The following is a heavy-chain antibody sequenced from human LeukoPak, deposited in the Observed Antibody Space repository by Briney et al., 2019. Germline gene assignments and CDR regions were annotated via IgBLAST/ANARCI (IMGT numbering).Heavy chain of an antibody. CDR3: ATSRGSYYGY. D-gene: IGHD1-26*01. CDR2: IYSGGRT. Sequence: PGGSLRLSCAASGFTVSSNYMSWVRQAPGKGLEGVSVIYSGGRTYYADSVTGRFTISRDNYKNTLYLQMNSLRAEDTAVYYCATSRGSYYGYWGQGTLVTVSS. J-gene: IGHJ4*02. V-gene: IGHV3-53*01. CDR1: GFTVSSNY.